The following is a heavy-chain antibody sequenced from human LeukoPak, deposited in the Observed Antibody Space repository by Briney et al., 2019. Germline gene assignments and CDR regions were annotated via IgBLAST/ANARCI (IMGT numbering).Heavy chain of an antibody. D-gene: IGHD3-10*01. CDR1: GYXFTTYW. V-gene: IGHV5-51*01. J-gene: IGHJ4*02. CDR3: ARLGTYWSNYYFEY. CDR2: IYPGDSDT. Sequence: GESLKISCHGSGYXFTTYWIYWVRQMPGKGLECMGIIYPGDSDTRYSPSFQGQVTISADKSINTAYLQWSSLKASDTAMYYCARLGTYWSNYYFEYWGQGTLVTVSS.